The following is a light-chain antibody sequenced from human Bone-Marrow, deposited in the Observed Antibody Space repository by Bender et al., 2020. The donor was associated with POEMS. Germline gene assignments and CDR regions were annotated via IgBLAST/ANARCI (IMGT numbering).Light chain of an antibody. CDR1: SSDVGGYNY. V-gene: IGLV2-14*01. Sequence: HSALTQPRSVSGSPGQSVTISCTGTSSDVGGYNYVSWYQQHPGKAPKLMIFDVTNRPSGVSNRFSGSKSGNTASLTISGLQAEDEADYYCSSFTTGSLWVFGGGTKLTVL. J-gene: IGLJ3*02. CDR2: DVT. CDR3: SSFTTGSLWV.